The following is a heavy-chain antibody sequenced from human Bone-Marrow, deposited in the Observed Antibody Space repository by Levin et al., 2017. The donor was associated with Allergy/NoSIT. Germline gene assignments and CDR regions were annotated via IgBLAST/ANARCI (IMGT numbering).Heavy chain of an antibody. CDR3: ARAARAAAGNGFDY. Sequence: KISCKASGGTFSSYAISWVRQAPGQGLEWMGGIIPIFGTANYAQKFQGRVTITADESTSTAYMELSSLRSEDTAVYYCARAARAAAGNGFDYWGQGTLVTVSS. CDR1: GGTFSSYA. CDR2: IIPIFGTA. D-gene: IGHD6-13*01. V-gene: IGHV1-69*01. J-gene: IGHJ4*02.